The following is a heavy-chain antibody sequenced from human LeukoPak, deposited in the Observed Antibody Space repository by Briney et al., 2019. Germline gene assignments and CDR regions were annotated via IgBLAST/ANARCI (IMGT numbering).Heavy chain of an antibody. D-gene: IGHD6-19*01. CDR3: ARDCESWTVTGPRFDY. J-gene: IGHJ4*02. V-gene: IGHV3-30*03. Sequence: GGSLRLSCAASGFTFSNYGMHWVRQAPGKGLEWVAAVSSDGAQRYSVDSVKGRFIISRDNAKNSLYLQMNSLRVEDTAVYYCARDCESWTVTGPRFDYWGQGTLVTVSS. CDR2: VSSDGAQR. CDR1: GFTFSNYG.